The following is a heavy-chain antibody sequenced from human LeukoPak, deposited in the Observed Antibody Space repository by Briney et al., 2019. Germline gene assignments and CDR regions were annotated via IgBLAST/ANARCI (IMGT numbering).Heavy chain of an antibody. CDR2: INPNSGGT. Sequence: ASVKVSCKASGYTFTGYYMHWVRQAPGQGLEWMGWINPNSGGTNYAQKFQGRVTTTRDTSISTAYMELSRLRSDDTAVYYCARTAAASTGLDYWGQGTLVTVSS. CDR3: ARTAAASTGLDY. V-gene: IGHV1-2*02. CDR1: GYTFTGYY. J-gene: IGHJ4*02. D-gene: IGHD6-13*01.